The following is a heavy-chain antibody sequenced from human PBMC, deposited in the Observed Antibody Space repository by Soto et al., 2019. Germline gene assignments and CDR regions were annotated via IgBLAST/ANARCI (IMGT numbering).Heavy chain of an antibody. V-gene: IGHV3-23*01. D-gene: IGHD1-7*01. Sequence: PVGSLRLSCAASGFTFSSYAMSWVRQAPGKGLEWVSAISGSGGSTYYADSVKGRFTISRDNSKNTLYLQMNSLRAEDTAVYYCAKGLGITGTTWDYWGQGTLVTVSS. CDR1: GFTFSSYA. CDR3: AKGLGITGTTWDY. J-gene: IGHJ4*02. CDR2: ISGSGGST.